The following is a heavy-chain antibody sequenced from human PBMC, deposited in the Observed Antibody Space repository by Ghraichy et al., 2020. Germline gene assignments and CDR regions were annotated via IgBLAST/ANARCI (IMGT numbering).Heavy chain of an antibody. J-gene: IGHJ3*02. D-gene: IGHD3-22*01. V-gene: IGHV3-48*03. Sequence: GGSLRLSCAASGFTFSSYEMNWVRQAPGKGLEWVSYISSSGSTIYYADSVKGRFTISRDNAKNSLYLQMNSLRAEDTAVYYCARLVVVVVGSWDAFDIWGQGTMVTVSS. CDR3: ARLVVVVVGSWDAFDI. CDR2: ISSSGSTI. CDR1: GFTFSSYE.